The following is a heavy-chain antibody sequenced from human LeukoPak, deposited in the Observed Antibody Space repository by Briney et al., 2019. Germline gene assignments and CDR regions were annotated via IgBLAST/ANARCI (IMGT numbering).Heavy chain of an antibody. D-gene: IGHD5-24*01. CDR1: GGTFSSYA. Sequence: SVKVSCKASGGTFSSYAISWVRQAPGQGLEWMGGIIPIFGTANYAQKFQGRVTITADKSTITAYMELSSLRSEDTAVYYCARDSGRGGYIGYYYYGMDVWGKGTTVTVSS. CDR2: IIPIFGTA. CDR3: ARDSGRGGYIGYYYYGMDV. V-gene: IGHV1-69*06. J-gene: IGHJ6*04.